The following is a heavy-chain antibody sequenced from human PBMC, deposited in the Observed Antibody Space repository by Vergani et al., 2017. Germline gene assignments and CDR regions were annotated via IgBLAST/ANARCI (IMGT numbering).Heavy chain of an antibody. J-gene: IGHJ5*01. CDR3: VRTEYCTGIACNTRFDS. CDR2: IDEYGNRA. Sequence: EVQLVESGGGAVQSGGSLRLSCVASGFSFNTYWMHWVRQVPGKGLMWVARIDEYGNRATYGDFETGRFTISRDNAKNPVFLQMNNLRADDAGVYYCVRTEYCTGIACNTRFDSWVQGALVTVS. V-gene: IGHV3-74*03. CDR1: GFSFNTYW. D-gene: IGHD2-8*02.